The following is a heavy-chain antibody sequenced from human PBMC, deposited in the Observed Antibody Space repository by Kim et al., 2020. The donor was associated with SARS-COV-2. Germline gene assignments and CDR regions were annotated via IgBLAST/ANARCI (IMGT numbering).Heavy chain of an antibody. CDR3: MGSIRGGGSNS. D-gene: IGHD1-26*01. J-gene: IGHJ4*02. CDR1: GFTFSTYW. V-gene: IGHV3-7*01. Sequence: GGSLRLSCAASGFTFSTYWMNWVRQAPGKGLEWVANIKYDGRATRYVDSVKGRFTISRDNAKNSLYLQMNSLRVEDTAVYYCMGSIRGGGSNSWGQGTLV. CDR2: IKYDGRAT.